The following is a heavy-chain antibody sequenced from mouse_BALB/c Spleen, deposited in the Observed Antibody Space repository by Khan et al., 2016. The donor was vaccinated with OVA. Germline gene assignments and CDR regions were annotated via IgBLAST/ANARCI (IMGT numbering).Heavy chain of an antibody. J-gene: IGHJ4*01. V-gene: IGHV2-6-4*01. D-gene: IGHD2-14*01. Sequence: VQLVESGPGLVAPSQSLSITCTVSGFSLSRYNIHWVRQPPGKGLEWLGMIWGGGGTDYNSTLKSRLSISKDNSKSQVFLQMNSLQTEDTAMYYCARAYYRYDGYYAMDYWGQGTSVTVSS. CDR1: GFSLSRYN. CDR3: ARAYYRYDGYYAMDY. CDR2: IWGGGGT.